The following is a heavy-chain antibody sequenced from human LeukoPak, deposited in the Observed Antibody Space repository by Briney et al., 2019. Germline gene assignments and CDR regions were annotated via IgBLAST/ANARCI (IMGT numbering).Heavy chain of an antibody. Sequence: SETLSLTCTVSGGSISSYYWSWIRQPPGKGLEWIGYIYYSGSTNYNPSLKSRVTISVDTSKNQFSLKLSSVTAADTAVYYCARCSGDCYSGFGYWGQGTLVTVSS. CDR3: ARCSGDCYSGFGY. D-gene: IGHD2-21*02. CDR1: GGSISSYY. CDR2: IYYSGST. J-gene: IGHJ4*02. V-gene: IGHV4-59*01.